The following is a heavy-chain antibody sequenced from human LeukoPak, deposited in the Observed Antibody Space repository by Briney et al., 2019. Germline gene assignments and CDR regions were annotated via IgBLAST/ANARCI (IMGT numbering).Heavy chain of an antibody. CDR1: GYTFTSYA. CDR3: ARSEYYYDSSGYRHFDY. D-gene: IGHD3-22*01. CDR2: INTNTGNP. V-gene: IGHV7-4-1*02. Sequence: ASVKVSCKASGYTFTSYAMNWVRQAPGQGLEWMGWINTNTGNPTYAQGFTGRFVFSLDTSVSTAYLQISSLKAEDTAVYYCARSEYYYDSSGYRHFDYWGQGTLVTVSS. J-gene: IGHJ4*02.